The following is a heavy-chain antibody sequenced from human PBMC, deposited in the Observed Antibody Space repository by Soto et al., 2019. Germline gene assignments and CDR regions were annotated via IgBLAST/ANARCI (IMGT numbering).Heavy chain of an antibody. J-gene: IGHJ4*02. CDR1: GGSIRSDGYY. Sequence: SETLSLTCTVSGGSIRSDGYYWSWIRHHPGRGLEWIGYISYSGDTYYSPSLRSRVTISVDTSETQFSLRLASVTAADTAVYYCARHVYGDPFHYWGQGTLVTVS. CDR2: ISYSGDT. CDR3: ARHVYGDPFHY. D-gene: IGHD4-17*01. V-gene: IGHV4-31*03.